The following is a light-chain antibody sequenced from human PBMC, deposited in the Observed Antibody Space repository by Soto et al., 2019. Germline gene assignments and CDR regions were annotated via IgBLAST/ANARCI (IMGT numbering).Light chain of an antibody. CDR2: GVS. V-gene: IGKV3-20*01. CDR1: QSLGSDY. Sequence: TVLTQSPGTLSLSPGERATLSCRASQSLGSDYLAWYQQKPGQAPRLLIYGVSSRATDIPDRFSGSGSGTDFTLTISRLEQEDFAMYYCQLYGTSRAFGQGT. CDR3: QLYGTSRA. J-gene: IGKJ1*01.